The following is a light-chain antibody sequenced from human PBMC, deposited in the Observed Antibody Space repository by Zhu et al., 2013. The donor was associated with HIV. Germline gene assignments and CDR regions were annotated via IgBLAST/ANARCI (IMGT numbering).Light chain of an antibody. CDR3: QQYYSFPYT. CDR1: QTISNY. J-gene: IGKJ2*01. CDR2: AAS. Sequence: DIQMTQSPSSLSVFVGDRVTITCRASQTISNYLNWYQQKPGKAPELLIYAASTLQSGVPSRFSGSGSGTDFTLTISCLQSEDFATYYCQQYYSFPYTFGQGTKLEIK. V-gene: IGKV1-39*01.